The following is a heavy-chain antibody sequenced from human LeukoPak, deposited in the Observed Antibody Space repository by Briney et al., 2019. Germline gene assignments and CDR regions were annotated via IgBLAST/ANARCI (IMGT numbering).Heavy chain of an antibody. CDR1: EYTFTDHY. CDR3: ARDGEYGTGSYYRGCFDY. Sequence: GASVKVSCKASEYTFTDHYMHWVRQAPGQGLEWMGWIHPRSGETNYAYKFKGRVTMTRDTSISTAYMDLGSLRSDDTAVYYCARDGEYGTGSYYRGCFDYWGQGILVTVSS. J-gene: IGHJ4*02. CDR2: IHPRSGET. D-gene: IGHD3-10*01. V-gene: IGHV1-2*02.